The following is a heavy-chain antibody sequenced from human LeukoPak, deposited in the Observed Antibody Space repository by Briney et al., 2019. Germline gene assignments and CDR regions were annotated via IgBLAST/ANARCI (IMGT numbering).Heavy chain of an antibody. V-gene: IGHV4-4*09. CDR1: GGSISNYY. D-gene: IGHD3-16*01. CDR3: AKGGRKLRFDP. Sequence: SETLSLTCTVSGGSISNYYWSWIRQPPGKGLEWIGYIYSSGSTNYNPSLKSRVTISVDTSNNNFSLKLGSVTAADTAVYYCAKGGRKLRFDPWGQGTLVTVSS. CDR2: IYSSGST. J-gene: IGHJ5*02.